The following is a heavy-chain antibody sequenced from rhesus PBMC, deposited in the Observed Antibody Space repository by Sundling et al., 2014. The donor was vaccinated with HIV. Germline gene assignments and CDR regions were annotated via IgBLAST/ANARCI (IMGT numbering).Heavy chain of an antibody. V-gene: IGHV4-127*01. CDR2: IYSSGNN. Sequence: QVQLQESGPGLVKPSETLSLTCAVSGGSISSDSGWSWIRQPPGKGLEWIGSIYSSGNNYLNPSLKSRVTLSVDTSKNQFSLKLSSVTAADTAVYYCVRDDVWKNVLDSWGQGVAVTVSS. D-gene: IGHD1-20*01. CDR3: VRDDVWKNVLDS. J-gene: IGHJ6*01. CDR1: GGSISSDSG.